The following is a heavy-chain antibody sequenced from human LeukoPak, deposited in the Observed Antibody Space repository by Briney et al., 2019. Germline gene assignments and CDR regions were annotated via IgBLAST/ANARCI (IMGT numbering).Heavy chain of an antibody. D-gene: IGHD6-13*01. J-gene: IGHJ4*02. CDR2: IIPIFGTA. Sequence: ASVKVSCKASGGTFSSYAISWVRQAPGQGLEWMGGIIPIFGTANYAQKFQGRVTITADESTSTAYMELSSLRSEDTAVYYCAREGVAATGLDYWGQGTLVTVSS. CDR1: GGTFSSYA. V-gene: IGHV1-69*13. CDR3: AREGVAATGLDY.